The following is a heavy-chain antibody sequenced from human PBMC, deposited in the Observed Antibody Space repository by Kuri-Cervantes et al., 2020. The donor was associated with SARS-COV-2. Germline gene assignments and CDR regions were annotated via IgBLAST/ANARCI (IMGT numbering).Heavy chain of an antibody. CDR2: IKQDGSEK. J-gene: IGHJ3*02. CDR1: GFTFSSYW. CDR3: ARRQLWFGDHDAFDI. D-gene: IGHD3-10*01. Sequence: GESLKISCAASGFTFSSYWMSWVRQAPGKGLEWVANIKQDGSEKYYVDSVKGRFTISRDNAKNSLYLQMNSLRAEDRAVYYCARRQLWFGDHDAFDIWGQGTVVTVSS. V-gene: IGHV3-7*01.